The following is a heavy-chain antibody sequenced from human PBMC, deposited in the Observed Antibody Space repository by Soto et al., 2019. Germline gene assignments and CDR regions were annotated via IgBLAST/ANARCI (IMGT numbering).Heavy chain of an antibody. J-gene: IGHJ4*02. Sequence: QVQVVQSGAEVKKPGSSVRVSCKASGGTSSSYAIPWMRQAPGQGLEWMGGIIPILDTTAYAQKFQGRVTFTADESTSTVYRELSSLTSEDTAVYYCASGGTTVNRRFDFWGQGTLVTVSS. CDR3: ASGGTTVNRRFDF. V-gene: IGHV1-69*01. CDR2: IIPILDTT. CDR1: GGTSSSYA. D-gene: IGHD4-4*01.